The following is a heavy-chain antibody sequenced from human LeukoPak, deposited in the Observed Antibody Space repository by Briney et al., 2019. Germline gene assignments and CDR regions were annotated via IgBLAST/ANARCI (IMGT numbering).Heavy chain of an antibody. Sequence: PSETLSLTCTVSGGSISSYYWSWIRQPAGKGLEWIGRIYTSGSTNYNPSLKSRVTISVDTSKNQFSLKLSSVTAADTAVYYCARYCSSTSCPYNWFDPWGQGTLVTVSS. J-gene: IGHJ5*02. V-gene: IGHV4-4*07. CDR3: ARYCSSTSCPYNWFDP. D-gene: IGHD2-2*01. CDR2: IYTSGST. CDR1: GGSISSYY.